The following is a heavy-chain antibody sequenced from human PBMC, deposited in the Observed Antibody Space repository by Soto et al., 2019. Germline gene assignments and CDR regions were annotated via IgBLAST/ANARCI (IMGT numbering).Heavy chain of an antibody. CDR1: GYTFTFYG. CDR2: VSSYNGNT. Sequence: QVQLVQSGAEVKKPGASVKVSGKASGYTFTFYGISWVRQAPGQGLEWMGWVSSYNGNTNYAQKFQGRVTMTTDTYTSTGYMELRSLRSDDTAMYYCARGVAGYDVYDDYWGQGTLVTVSS. D-gene: IGHD5-12*01. V-gene: IGHV1-18*01. CDR3: ARGVAGYDVYDDY. J-gene: IGHJ4*02.